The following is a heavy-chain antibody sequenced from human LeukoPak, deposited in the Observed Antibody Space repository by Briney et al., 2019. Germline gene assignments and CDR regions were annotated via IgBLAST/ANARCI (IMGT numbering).Heavy chain of an antibody. Sequence: GGSLRLSCAASGFTFSYYWMSWVRQAPGKGPEWVANIRQDGTEKYYVDSVKGRFTISRDNAKNSLYLQMNSLRAEDTAVYYCARHYYDTSGYYGRDYFDYWGQGTLVTVSS. CDR3: ARHYYDTSGYYGRDYFDY. CDR2: IRQDGTEK. D-gene: IGHD3-22*01. J-gene: IGHJ4*02. V-gene: IGHV3-7*01. CDR1: GFTFSYYW.